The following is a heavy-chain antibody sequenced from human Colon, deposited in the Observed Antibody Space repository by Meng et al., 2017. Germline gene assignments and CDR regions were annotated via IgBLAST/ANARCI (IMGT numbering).Heavy chain of an antibody. D-gene: IGHD3-22*01. CDR3: ARALDYYDSSGYYH. CDR2: IKQDGSEK. CDR1: GFTFTSYW. Sequence: GGSLRLSCIASGFTFTSYWMSWVRQAPGKGLEWVANIKQDGSEKYYVDSVKGRFTISRDNAKNSLYLQMNSLRPEDAAVYYCARALDYYDSSGYYHWGQGTLVTVSS. J-gene: IGHJ4*02. V-gene: IGHV3-7*01.